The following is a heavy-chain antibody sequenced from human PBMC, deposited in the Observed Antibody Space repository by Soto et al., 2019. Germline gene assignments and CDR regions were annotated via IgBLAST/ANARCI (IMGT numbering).Heavy chain of an antibody. D-gene: IGHD4-17*01. J-gene: IGHJ4*02. CDR2: VISLFGTA. V-gene: IGHV1-69*01. Sequence: VQLMQSGAEVKKPGSSVKVSCKASGGTFSSHSINWVRQAPGQGLEWMGGVISLFGTANYAHNFKGRFTITADQSTSTAYMELNSLRSDETAVYYCAREVGYGDFSAALLDWGQGTLVNVSS. CDR1: GGTFSSHS. CDR3: AREVGYGDFSAALLD.